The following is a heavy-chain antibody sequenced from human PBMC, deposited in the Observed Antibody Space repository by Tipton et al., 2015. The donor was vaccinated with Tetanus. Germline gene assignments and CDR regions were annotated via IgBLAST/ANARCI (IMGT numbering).Heavy chain of an antibody. D-gene: IGHD2-15*01. CDR3: AREADCSGGSCFSGDFDN. Sequence: SLRLSCAASGFIFSSYGIHWVRQAPGKGLEWVAVSWCDGTDKYYADSVKGRFTISRDNSKNTLYLQMNSLRAEGTAVYYCAREADCSGGSCFSGDFDNWGQGTQVTVSS. CDR2: SWCDGTDK. V-gene: IGHV3-33*01. CDR1: GFIFSSYG. J-gene: IGHJ4*02.